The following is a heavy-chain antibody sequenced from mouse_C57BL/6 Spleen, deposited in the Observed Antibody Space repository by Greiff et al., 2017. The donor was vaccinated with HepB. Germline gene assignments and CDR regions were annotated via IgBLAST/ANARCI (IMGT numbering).Heavy chain of an antibody. V-gene: IGHV3-6*01. CDR2: ISYDGSN. Sequence: EVQLQQSGPGLVKPSQSLSLTCSVTGYSITSGYYWNWIRQFPGNKLEWMGYISYDGSNNYNPSLKNRISITRDTSKNQFFLKLNSVTTEDTATYYCARVAPITTVVAEYYFDYWGQGTTLTVSS. D-gene: IGHD1-1*01. J-gene: IGHJ2*01. CDR1: GYSITSGYY. CDR3: ARVAPITTVVAEYYFDY.